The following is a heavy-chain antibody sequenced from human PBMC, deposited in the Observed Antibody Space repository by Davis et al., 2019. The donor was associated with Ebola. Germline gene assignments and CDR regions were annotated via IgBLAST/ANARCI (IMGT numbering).Heavy chain of an antibody. Sequence: PGGSLRLSCAASKFNFNVHGMYWFRQSPGKSLEWLSYIGASNEGINYAGSVKDRFTVSRDNAKDSLYLDMNSLRDEDTAVYYCPVGHYSSPNGWGQGVLVTVSS. D-gene: IGHD4-11*01. V-gene: IGHV3-48*02. J-gene: IGHJ4*02. CDR3: PVGHYSSPNG. CDR2: IGASNEGI. CDR1: KFNFNVHG.